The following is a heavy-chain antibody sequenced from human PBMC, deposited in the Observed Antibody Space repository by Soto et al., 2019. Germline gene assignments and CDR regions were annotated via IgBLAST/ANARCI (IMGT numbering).Heavy chain of an antibody. D-gene: IGHD3-10*01. CDR2: IYYNGTT. V-gene: IGHV4-31*03. CDR3: ARDPRLLIWFGELHY. J-gene: IGHJ4*02. CDR1: GGSISSPNFY. Sequence: SETLSLTCTVSGGSISSPNFYWSWIRQHPGKGLEWIGHIYYNGTTYYNPTLKSRVSISVDTSKNQFSLKLSSVTAADTAVYYCARDPRLLIWFGELHYWGRGTLVTVAS.